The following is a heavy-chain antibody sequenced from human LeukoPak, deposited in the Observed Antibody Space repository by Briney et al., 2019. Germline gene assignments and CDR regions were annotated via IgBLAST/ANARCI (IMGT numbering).Heavy chain of an antibody. CDR2: IYYSGST. V-gene: IGHV4-59*01. D-gene: IGHD2-21*01. CDR3: ARRAYPDAFDI. J-gene: IGHJ3*02. CDR1: GGSISRYY. Sequence: SETLSLTCTVSGGSISRYYWSWIRQPPGKGLEWIGYIYYSGSTNYNPSLKSRVTISVDTSKSQFSPKLSSVTAADTAVYYCARRAYPDAFDIWGQGTMVTVSS.